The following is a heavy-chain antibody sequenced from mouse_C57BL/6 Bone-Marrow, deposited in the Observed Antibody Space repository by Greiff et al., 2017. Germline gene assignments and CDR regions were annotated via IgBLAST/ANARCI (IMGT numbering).Heavy chain of an antibody. CDR3: AAYGSSYNGYFDV. Sequence: VQLQQSGPGLVQPSQSLSITCTVSGFSLTSYGVHWVRQSPGKGLEWLGVIWSGGSTDYNAAFISRLSISKVNSKCQVFFKMNSLQADDTAIYYCAAYGSSYNGYFDVWGTGTTVTVSS. CDR2: IWSGGST. V-gene: IGHV2-2*01. J-gene: IGHJ1*03. CDR1: GFSLTSYG. D-gene: IGHD1-1*01.